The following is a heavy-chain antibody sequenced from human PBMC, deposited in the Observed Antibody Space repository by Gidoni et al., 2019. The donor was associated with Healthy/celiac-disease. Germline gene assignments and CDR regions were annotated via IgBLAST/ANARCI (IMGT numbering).Heavy chain of an antibody. CDR3: AKDISSSWYYGELDY. V-gene: IGHV3-9*01. CDR1: AFTFDDYA. J-gene: IGHJ4*02. D-gene: IGHD6-13*01. CDR2: SSGNSGSI. Sequence: EVQLVASGGGLVQPGRSLRLSCAASAFTFDDYAMHWVRQSPGKGLEWVSGSSGNSGSIGYADSVKGRFTMSRDNAKNSLYLQMNSLRAEDTALYYCAKDISSSWYYGELDYWGQGTLVTVSS.